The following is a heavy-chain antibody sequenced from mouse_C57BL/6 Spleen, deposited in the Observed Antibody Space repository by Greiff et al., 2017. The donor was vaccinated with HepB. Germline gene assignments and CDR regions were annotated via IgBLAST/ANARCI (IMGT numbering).Heavy chain of an antibody. Sequence: EVKLMESEGGLVQPGSSMKLSCTASGFTFSDYYMAWVRQVPEKGLEWVANINYDGSSTYYLDSLKSRFIISRDNAKNILYLQMSSLKSEDTATYYCARAGRGNYYFDYWGQGTTLTVSS. V-gene: IGHV5-16*01. J-gene: IGHJ2*01. D-gene: IGHD2-1*01. CDR1: GFTFSDYY. CDR3: ARAGRGNYYFDY. CDR2: INYDGSST.